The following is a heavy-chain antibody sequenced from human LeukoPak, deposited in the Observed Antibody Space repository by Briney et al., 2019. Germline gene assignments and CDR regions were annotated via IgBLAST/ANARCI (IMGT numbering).Heavy chain of an antibody. V-gene: IGHV3-74*01. CDR3: ARAGTVVDYDPSDAFDV. Sequence: GGSLGLSCAASGITFSTYWMHWVRQAPGKGLVWVSRINSDGSTTSYVDSVEGRFTISRDNAKNTLYLQMSSLRAEDTAVYYCARAGTVVDYDPSDAFDVWGQGTMVTVSS. CDR2: INSDGSTT. J-gene: IGHJ3*01. CDR1: GITFSTYW. D-gene: IGHD3-22*01.